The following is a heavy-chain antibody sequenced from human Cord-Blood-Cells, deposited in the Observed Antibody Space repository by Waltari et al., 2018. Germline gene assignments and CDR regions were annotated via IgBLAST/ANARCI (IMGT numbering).Heavy chain of an antibody. CDR2: IIPIFGTA. J-gene: IGHJ3*02. CDR3: ASGLELGYSYALDAFDI. CDR1: GGTFSSYA. V-gene: IGHV1-69*01. Sequence: QVQLVQSGAEVKKPGYSVKVSCKASGGTFSSYAISWVRQAPGQGLEWMGGIIPIFGTANYAQKFQGRVTITADESTSTAYMELSSLRSEDTAVYYCASGLELGYSYALDAFDIWGQGTMVTVSS. D-gene: IGHD5-18*01.